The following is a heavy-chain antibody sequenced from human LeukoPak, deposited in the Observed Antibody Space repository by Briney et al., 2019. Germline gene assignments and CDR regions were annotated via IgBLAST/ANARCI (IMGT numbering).Heavy chain of an antibody. CDR1: GFTFTSYG. CDR2: ITYDGYYK. V-gene: IGHV3-30*03. CDR3: ARDLSPVVRASPMGY. D-gene: IGHD3-10*01. Sequence: GGSLRLSCAASGFTFTSYGMHWVRQAPSKGLEWVALITYDGYYKYYSDSVKGRFTISSDTSKNTLYLQMNSLRAEDTAVYYCARDLSPVVRASPMGYWGQGTPVTVSS. J-gene: IGHJ4*02.